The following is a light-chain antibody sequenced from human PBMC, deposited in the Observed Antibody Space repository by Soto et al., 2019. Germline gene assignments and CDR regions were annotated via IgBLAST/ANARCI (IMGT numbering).Light chain of an antibody. J-gene: IGKJ2*01. V-gene: IGKV3-15*01. Sequence: EIMMTQSPATLSVSPGERATLSCWSSQSIGNKLAWYQQERGQAPRLLFYGASTRTTGVPARFSGSGSGTGFTLTISRLQSEDLAIYYCQQYNNWPYTFGQGTKLEIK. CDR1: QSIGNK. CDR2: GAS. CDR3: QQYNNWPYT.